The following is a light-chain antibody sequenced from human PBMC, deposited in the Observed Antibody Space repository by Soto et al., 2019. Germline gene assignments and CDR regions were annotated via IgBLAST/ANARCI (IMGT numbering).Light chain of an antibody. CDR3: QQYSSSPYT. CDR1: QSVTSNY. V-gene: IGKV3-20*01. Sequence: EIVLTQSPGTLSVSSGESATLSCRASQSVTSNYVAWYQQKPGLPPRLLIFGASNRATGIPDRFSGGVSGTDFTLTISRLEPEDFALYICQQYSSSPYTFGLGTRLEIK. J-gene: IGKJ5*01. CDR2: GAS.